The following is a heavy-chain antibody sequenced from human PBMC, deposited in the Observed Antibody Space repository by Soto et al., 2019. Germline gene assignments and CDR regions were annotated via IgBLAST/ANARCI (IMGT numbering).Heavy chain of an antibody. D-gene: IGHD2-2*01. CDR3: ARSRLPIVVVPAAMRFG. Sequence: GGSLRLSCAASGFTFSSYGMHWVRQAPGKGLEWVAVIWYDGSNKYYADSVKGRFTISRDNSKNTLYLQMNSLRAEDTAVYYCARSRLPIVVVPAAMRFGGGQGTLVTVSS. CDR1: GFTFSSYG. J-gene: IGHJ4*02. CDR2: IWYDGSNK. V-gene: IGHV3-33*01.